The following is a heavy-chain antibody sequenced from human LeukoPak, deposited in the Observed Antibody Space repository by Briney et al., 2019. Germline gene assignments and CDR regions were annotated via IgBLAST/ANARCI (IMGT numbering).Heavy chain of an antibody. CDR2: IYSGGST. D-gene: IGHD4-17*01. Sequence: HPGGSLRLSCAASGFTVSSNYMSWVRQAPGKGLEWVSVIYSGGSTYYADSVKGRFTISRDNSKNTLYLQMNSLRAEDTAVYYCARVFPYDYGDYWDYWGQGTLVTVSS. CDR1: GFTVSSNY. CDR3: ARVFPYDYGDYWDY. J-gene: IGHJ4*02. V-gene: IGHV3-66*01.